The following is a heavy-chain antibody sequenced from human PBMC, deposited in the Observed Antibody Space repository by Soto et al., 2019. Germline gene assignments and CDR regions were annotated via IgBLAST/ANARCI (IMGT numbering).Heavy chain of an antibody. CDR2: INAGNGNA. V-gene: IGHV1-3*01. J-gene: IGHJ6*02. Sequence: ASVKVSCKASGYTFTSYAMHWVRQAPGQRLEWMGWINAGNGNAKYSQKFQGRVTITRDTSASTAYMELSSLRSEDTAVYYCAREGSVRRFLEWLPYGMDVWGQGTTVTVS. CDR1: GYTFTSYA. D-gene: IGHD3-3*01. CDR3: AREGSVRRFLEWLPYGMDV.